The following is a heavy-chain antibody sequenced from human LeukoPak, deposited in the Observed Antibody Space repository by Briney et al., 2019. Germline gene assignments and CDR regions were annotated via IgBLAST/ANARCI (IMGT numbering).Heavy chain of an antibody. D-gene: IGHD2-2*01. Sequence: SETLSLTCTVSGGSISSYYWSWIRQPPGKGLEWIGYIYYSGSTNYNPSLKSRVTISVDTSKNQFSLKLSSVTAADTAVYYCARLVPYCSSTSRSYYYYYYYMDVWGKGTTVTVSS. CDR2: IYYSGST. V-gene: IGHV4-59*08. CDR3: ARLVPYCSSTSRSYYYYYYYMDV. J-gene: IGHJ6*03. CDR1: GGSISSYY.